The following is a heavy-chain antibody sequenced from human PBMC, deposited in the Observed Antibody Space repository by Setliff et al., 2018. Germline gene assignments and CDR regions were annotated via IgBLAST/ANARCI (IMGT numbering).Heavy chain of an antibody. V-gene: IGHV4-38-2*01. D-gene: IGHD6-19*01. CDR3: ARHRAVAGAYYFDF. CDR2: IYYSGHT. CDR1: VYSISRDCH. Sequence: PSETLSLTCAVSVYSISRDCHWGWIRQPPGKGLEWVGSIYYSGHTYYNAPLKGRVTISGDTSKNQFSLKLTAVTAADTAIYYCARHRAVAGAYYFDFWGQGTRVTVS. J-gene: IGHJ4*02.